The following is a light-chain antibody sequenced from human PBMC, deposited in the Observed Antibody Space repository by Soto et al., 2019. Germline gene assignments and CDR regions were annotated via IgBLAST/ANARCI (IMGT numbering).Light chain of an antibody. CDR1: QTVRNNY. CDR3: QQFSSYPLT. CDR2: DAS. J-gene: IGKJ4*01. Sequence: EVVLTQSPGTPSFSPGERATPSFRASQTVRNNYLAWYQQKPGQAPRLLIYDASSRATGIPDRFSGGGSGTDFTLTISRLEPEDFAVYYCQQFSSYPLTFGGGTKVDI. V-gene: IGKV3-20*01.